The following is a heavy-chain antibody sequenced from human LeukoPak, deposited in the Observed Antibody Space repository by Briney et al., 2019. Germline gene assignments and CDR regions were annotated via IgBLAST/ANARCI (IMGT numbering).Heavy chain of an antibody. J-gene: IGHJ4*02. V-gene: IGHV3-23*01. CDR1: GFTFSSYA. CDR2: ISGSGGST. Sequence: GGSLRLSCAASGFTFSSYAMSWVRQAPGKGLEWVSAISGSGGSTYYADSVKGRFTISRDSSKNTLYLQMNSLRAEDTAVYYCAKHYSGYDLWYFDYWGQGTLVTVSS. CDR3: AKHYSGYDLWYFDY. D-gene: IGHD5-12*01.